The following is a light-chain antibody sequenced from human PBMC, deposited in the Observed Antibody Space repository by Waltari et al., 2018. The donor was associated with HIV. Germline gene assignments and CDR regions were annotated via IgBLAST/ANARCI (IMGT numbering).Light chain of an antibody. Sequence: QSALTQPASVSGSPGQSITLSCTGTSSDVGGYNLVSWYQQHPGNAPQLMIYDVSKRPSGVSNRFSGSKSGNAASLTISGLQAEDEADYYCCSHAGSSIYVFGTGTKVTVL. J-gene: IGLJ1*01. CDR2: DVS. CDR3: CSHAGSSIYV. V-gene: IGLV2-23*02. CDR1: SSDVGGYNL.